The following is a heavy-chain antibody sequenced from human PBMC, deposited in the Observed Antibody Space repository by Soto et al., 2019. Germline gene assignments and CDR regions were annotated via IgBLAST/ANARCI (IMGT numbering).Heavy chain of an antibody. D-gene: IGHD5-18*01. V-gene: IGHV1-69*02. Sequence: SVKVSCKASGGTFSSYTISWVRQAPGQGLEWMGRIIPILGIANYAQKFQGRVTITADKSTSTAYMELSSLRSEDTAVFYCARYSRGYGYDSDPFDIWGQGTMVTVS. CDR3: ARYSRGYGYDSDPFDI. CDR1: GGTFSSYT. J-gene: IGHJ3*02. CDR2: IIPILGIA.